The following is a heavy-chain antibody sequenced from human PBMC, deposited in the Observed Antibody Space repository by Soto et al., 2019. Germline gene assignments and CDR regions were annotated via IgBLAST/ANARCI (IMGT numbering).Heavy chain of an antibody. CDR2: IYYSGST. V-gene: IGHV4-39*01. J-gene: IGHJ6*02. Sequence: SETLSLTCTVSGGSISSSSYYWGWIRQPPGKGLEWIGSIYYSGSTYYNPSLKSRVTISVDTSKNQFSLKLSSVTAADTAVYYCARHYQADTAMGDYYYYYGMDVWGQGTTVTVSS. CDR1: GGSISSSSYY. CDR3: ARHYQADTAMGDYYYYYGMDV. D-gene: IGHD5-18*01.